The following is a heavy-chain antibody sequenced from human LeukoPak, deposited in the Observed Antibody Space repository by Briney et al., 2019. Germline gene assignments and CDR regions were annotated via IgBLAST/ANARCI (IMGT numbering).Heavy chain of an antibody. CDR1: GLTFTSYG. CDR3: ARVGRYCSGGSCLDY. J-gene: IGHJ4*02. Sequence: GRSLRLSPAPSGLTFTSYGMHWVPEAGGPGVGGLRVLWYDGSNKYYADSVKGRFTISRDNSKNTLYLQMNSLRAEDTAVYYCARVGRYCSGGSCLDYWGQGTLVTVSS. CDR2: LWYDGSNK. V-gene: IGHV3-33*01. D-gene: IGHD2-15*01.